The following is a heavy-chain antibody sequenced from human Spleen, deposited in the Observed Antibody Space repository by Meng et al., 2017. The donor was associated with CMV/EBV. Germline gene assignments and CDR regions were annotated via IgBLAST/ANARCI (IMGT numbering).Heavy chain of an antibody. CDR2: IKYDGSEK. J-gene: IGHJ3*02. V-gene: IGHV3-7*01. Sequence: ETLSLTCTVSGGSISSYYWNWIRQPPGKGLEWVANIKYDGSEKSYAESLKGRFTISRDNAKNSLYLQMNSLRAEDTAVYYCARTPSGSYAFDIWGQGTMVTVSS. CDR1: GGSISSYY. D-gene: IGHD1-26*01. CDR3: ARTPSGSYAFDI.